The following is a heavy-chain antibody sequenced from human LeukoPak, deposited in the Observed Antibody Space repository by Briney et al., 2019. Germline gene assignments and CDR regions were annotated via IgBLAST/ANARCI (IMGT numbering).Heavy chain of an antibody. CDR2: ISGSGGST. V-gene: IGHV3-23*01. J-gene: IGHJ4*02. CDR3: AKGSYDFWSGYPHRHHFDY. Sequence: PGGSLRLACAASGFTFDAYGMSWVRQAPGKGLEWVSAISGSGGSTYYADSVKGRFTISRDNSKNTLYLQMNSLRAEDTAVYYCAKGSYDFWSGYPHRHHFDYWGQGTLVTVSS. D-gene: IGHD3-3*01. CDR1: GFTFDAYG.